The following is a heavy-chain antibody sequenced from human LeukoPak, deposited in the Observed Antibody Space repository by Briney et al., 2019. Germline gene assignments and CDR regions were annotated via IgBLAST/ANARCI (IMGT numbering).Heavy chain of an antibody. CDR1: GFTFSSYS. V-gene: IGHV3-21*01. J-gene: IGHJ3*02. Sequence: GGSLRLSCAASGFTFSSYSMNWVRQAPGKGLEWVSSISSSSSYIYYADSVKGRFTISRDNAKNSLYLQMNSLRAEDTAVYYCAREFCSGGSCRAAFGIWGQGTMVTVSS. CDR2: ISSSSSYI. D-gene: IGHD2-15*01. CDR3: AREFCSGGSCRAAFGI.